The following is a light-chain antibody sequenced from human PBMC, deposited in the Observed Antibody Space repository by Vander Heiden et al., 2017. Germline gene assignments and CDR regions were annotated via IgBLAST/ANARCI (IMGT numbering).Light chain of an antibody. CDR1: TSHIGTNH. CDR3: AAWDDSLSGHVV. CDR2: RNN. J-gene: IGLJ2*01. Sequence: QSVPPQPPPASGTPGQRATIPCSGGTSHIGTNHVHWYQQDPGTAPKFLIYRNNQRPSGVPDRIAGSKSGTSASLAISGLRSEDEATYYCAAWDDSLSGHVVFGGGTKLTVL. V-gene: IGLV1-47*01.